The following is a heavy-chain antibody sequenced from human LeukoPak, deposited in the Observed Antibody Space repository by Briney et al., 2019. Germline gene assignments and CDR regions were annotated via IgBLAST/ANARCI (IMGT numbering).Heavy chain of an antibody. CDR1: GYTFTSYG. J-gene: IGHJ6*02. Sequence: GASVTVSCKASGYTFTSYGISWVRQAPGQGLEWMGWISAYNGNTNYAQKLQGRVTMTTDTSTSTAYMELRSLRSDDTAVYYCARSPSWLDWLSPTPYYYYGMDVWGQGTTVTVSS. V-gene: IGHV1-18*01. D-gene: IGHD3-9*01. CDR2: ISAYNGNT. CDR3: ARSPSWLDWLSPTPYYYYGMDV.